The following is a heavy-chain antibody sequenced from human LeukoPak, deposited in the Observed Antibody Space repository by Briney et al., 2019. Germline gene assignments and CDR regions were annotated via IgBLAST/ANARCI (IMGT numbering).Heavy chain of an antibody. V-gene: IGHV1-46*01. D-gene: IGHD3-22*01. CDR1: GYTFTSYY. Sequence: ASVKVSCKASGYTFTSYYMHWVRQAPGQGLEWMGIINPSGGSTSYAQKFQGRVTMTRDTSTSTVYMELSSLRSEDTAVYYCARAGCPYYDSSGYYFVNPWGQGTLVTVSS. J-gene: IGHJ5*02. CDR2: INPSGGST. CDR3: ARAGCPYYDSSGYYFVNP.